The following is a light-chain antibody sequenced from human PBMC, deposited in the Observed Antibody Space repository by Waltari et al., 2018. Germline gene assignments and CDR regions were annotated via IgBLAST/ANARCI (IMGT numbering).Light chain of an antibody. CDR3: QQYNTYPWT. J-gene: IGKJ1*01. CDR2: GAS. CDR1: QSVSSGY. V-gene: IGKV3-20*01. Sequence: EIVLTQSPGTLSLSPGERATLSCRASQSVSSGYLAWYQQEPGQAPRLLIYGASNRAAGIPDRFSGGGSGTDFTLTISRLEPEDFAVYYCQQYNTYPWTFGQGTKVEIK.